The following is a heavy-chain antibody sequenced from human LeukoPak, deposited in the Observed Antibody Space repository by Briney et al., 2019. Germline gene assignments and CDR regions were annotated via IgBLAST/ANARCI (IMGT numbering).Heavy chain of an antibody. CDR3: ATDNWNYRPKRVYMDV. CDR2: IIPIFGTA. J-gene: IGHJ6*03. V-gene: IGHV1-69*05. Sequence: GASVKVSCKASGGTFSSYAISWVRQAPGQGLEWMGGIIPIFGTANYAQKFQGRVTITTDESTSTAYMELSSLRSEDTAVYYCATDNWNYRPKRVYMDVWGKGTTVTVSS. CDR1: GGTFSSYA. D-gene: IGHD1-7*01.